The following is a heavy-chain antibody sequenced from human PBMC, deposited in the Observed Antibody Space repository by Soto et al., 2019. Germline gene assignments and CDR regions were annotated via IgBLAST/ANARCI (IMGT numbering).Heavy chain of an antibody. V-gene: IGHV4-31*03. CDR2: IYSSETTYWTT. CDR3: ARRFHYAAGNGMDV. Sequence: QVQLQESGPGLVKPSQTLSLTCTVSGVSISSGGYYWSWTRQHPGKGLDWIGYIYSSETTYWTTYFSPSLRSRVTISVDTSDNQFSLKRTSLTAADTAVYYCARRFHYAAGNGMDVWGQGTTVTVSS. CDR1: GVSISSGGYY. J-gene: IGHJ6*02. D-gene: IGHD3-10*01.